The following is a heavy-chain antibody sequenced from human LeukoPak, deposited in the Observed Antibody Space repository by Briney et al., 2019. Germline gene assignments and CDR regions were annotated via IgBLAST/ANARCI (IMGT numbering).Heavy chain of an antibody. Sequence: GGSLRLSCAASGFTLSSYAMSWVRQAPGKGLEWVSAISGSGGSTYYADSVKGRFTISRDNSKNTLYLQMNSLRAEDTAVYYCAKGMYYYGSGSYYIVDYWGQGTLVTVSS. CDR1: GFTLSSYA. V-gene: IGHV3-23*01. D-gene: IGHD3-10*01. J-gene: IGHJ4*02. CDR2: ISGSGGST. CDR3: AKGMYYYGSGSYYIVDY.